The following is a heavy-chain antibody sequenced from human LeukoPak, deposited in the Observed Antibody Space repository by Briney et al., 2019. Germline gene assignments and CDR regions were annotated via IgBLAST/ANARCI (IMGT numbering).Heavy chain of an antibody. Sequence: PGGSLRLSCAASGFTFCDYYMSWIRQAPGKGLEWVSYISSSGSTIYYADSVKGRFTISRDNAKNSLYLQMNSLRAEDTAVYYCARRTRVIKPAFDIWGQGTMVTVSS. J-gene: IGHJ3*02. CDR2: ISSSGSTI. CDR3: ARRTRVIKPAFDI. V-gene: IGHV3-11*01. CDR1: GFTFCDYY. D-gene: IGHD3-10*01.